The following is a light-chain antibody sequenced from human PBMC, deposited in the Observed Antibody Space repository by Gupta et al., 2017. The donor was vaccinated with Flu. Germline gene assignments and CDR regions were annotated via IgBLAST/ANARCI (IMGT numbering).Light chain of an antibody. J-gene: IGKJ2*02. V-gene: IGKV1-9*01. Sequence: DFQLTQSPSFLPASVGDRVTITCRASQGISRYLAWYQQKPGKAPKVLIYGASTLQSGVPSRFSGSGSGTEFTLTISSLQREDFATYYCQHLNLSPSTVGQGTKVEIK. CDR2: GAS. CDR3: QHLNLSPST. CDR1: QGISRY.